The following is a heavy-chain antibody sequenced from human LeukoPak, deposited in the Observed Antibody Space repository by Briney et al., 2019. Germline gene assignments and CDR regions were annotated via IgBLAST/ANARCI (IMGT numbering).Heavy chain of an antibody. CDR1: GYTFTSYG. J-gene: IGHJ5*02. CDR3: ARDSGSYYSNWFDP. V-gene: IGHV1-18*01. D-gene: IGHD1-26*01. CDR2: ISAYNGNT. Sequence: ASVKVSCKASGYTFTSYGISWVRQAPGQGLEWMGWISAYNGNTNYAQKLQGRVTMTTDTSTSTAYMELRSLRSDDTAVYYCARDSGSYYSNWFDPWGQGTLVTVSS.